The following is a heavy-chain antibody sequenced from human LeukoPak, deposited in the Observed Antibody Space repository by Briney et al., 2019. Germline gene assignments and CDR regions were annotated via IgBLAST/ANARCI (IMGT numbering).Heavy chain of an antibody. CDR1: GGSISSYY. CDR3: ARHGQGIRSDYYHYGMDV. CDR2: IYHSGST. D-gene: IGHD3-10*01. V-gene: IGHV4-59*08. J-gene: IGHJ6*02. Sequence: PSETLSLTCTVSGGSISSYYWSWIRQPPGKRLEWIGYIYHSGSTNYNSSLKSRVTISVDTSKNQFSLKLSSVTAADTAVYYCARHGQGIRSDYYHYGMDVWGQGTTVTVSS.